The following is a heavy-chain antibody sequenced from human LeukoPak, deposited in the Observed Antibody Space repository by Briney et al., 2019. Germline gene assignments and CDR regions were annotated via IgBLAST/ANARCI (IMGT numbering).Heavy chain of an antibody. CDR3: ASRATVTTNSQVDF. D-gene: IGHD4-17*01. Sequence: ASVKVSCKASGYTFTSYHIYWVRQAPGQGLEWMGVINPSGDSTTYAQKFQGRVTMTRDTSTSTVYMELFSLRSGDTAVYYCASRATVTTNSQVDFWGQGTLVTVSS. CDR2: INPSGDST. V-gene: IGHV1-46*01. J-gene: IGHJ4*02. CDR1: GYTFTSYH.